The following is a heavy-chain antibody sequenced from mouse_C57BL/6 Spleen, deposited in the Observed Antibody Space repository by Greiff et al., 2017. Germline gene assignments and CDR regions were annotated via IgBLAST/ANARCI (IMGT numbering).Heavy chain of an antibody. CDR2: IYPRSGNT. Sequence: VQLQQSGAELARPGASVKLSCKASGYTFTSYGISWVKQRTGQGLEWIGEIYPRSGNTYYNEKFKGKATLTADKSSSTAYMELRSLTSEDSAVYFCAREGAGTDYFDYWGQGTTLTVSS. D-gene: IGHD4-1*01. CDR3: AREGAGTDYFDY. J-gene: IGHJ2*01. V-gene: IGHV1-81*01. CDR1: GYTFTSYG.